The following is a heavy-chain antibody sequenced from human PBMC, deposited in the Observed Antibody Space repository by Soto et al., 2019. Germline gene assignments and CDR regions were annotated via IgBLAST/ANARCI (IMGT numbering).Heavy chain of an antibody. CDR2: IWYDGSNK. CDR1: GFTFSSYG. CDR3: AREGGGSSWYRTSYYYYGMDV. Sequence: LRLSCAASGFTFSSYGMHWVRQAPGKGLEWVAVIWYDGSNKYYADSVKGRFTISRDNSKNTLYLQMNSLRAEDTAVYYCAREGGGSSWYRTSYYYYGMDVWGQGTTVTVSS. J-gene: IGHJ6*02. D-gene: IGHD6-13*01. V-gene: IGHV3-33*01.